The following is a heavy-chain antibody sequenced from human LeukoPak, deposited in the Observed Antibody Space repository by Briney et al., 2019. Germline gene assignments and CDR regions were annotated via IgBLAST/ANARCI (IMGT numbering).Heavy chain of an antibody. D-gene: IGHD2-21*02. CDR3: ASVVVVTAINMNDAFDI. CDR2: IYHSGST. CDR1: GYSISSGYY. J-gene: IGHJ3*02. Sequence: SETLSLTCTVSGYSISSGYYWGWIRQPPGKGLEWIGSIYHSGSTYYNPSLKSRVTISVDTSKNQFSLKLSSVTAADTAVYYCASVVVVTAINMNDAFDIWGQGTMVTVSS. V-gene: IGHV4-38-2*02.